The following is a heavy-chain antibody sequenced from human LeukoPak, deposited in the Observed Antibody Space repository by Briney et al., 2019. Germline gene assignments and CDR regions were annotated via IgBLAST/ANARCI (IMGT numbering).Heavy chain of an antibody. V-gene: IGHV3-30*02. CDR1: GFTFSHYG. D-gene: IGHD3-10*01. Sequence: GGSLRLSCATSGFTFSHYGMHWVRQPPGRGLDWVAHIRYDESDKYYADSVKGRFTISRDISKNTVYLQMNSLRVEDTAVYYCAKAPGLWFKYYFDYWGQGTLVTVSS. CDR2: IRYDESDK. CDR3: AKAPGLWFKYYFDY. J-gene: IGHJ4*02.